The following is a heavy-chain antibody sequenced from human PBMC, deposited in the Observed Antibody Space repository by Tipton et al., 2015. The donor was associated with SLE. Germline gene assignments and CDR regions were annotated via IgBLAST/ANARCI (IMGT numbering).Heavy chain of an antibody. Sequence: TLSLTCAVYGGSFSGYYWSWIRQPPGKGLEWIGEINHSGSTNYNPSLKSRVTISIDPSKNQFSLKVSSVTAADTAVYYCARGRYCSSTSCSYYFDYWGQGTLVTVSS. CDR3: ARGRYCSSTSCSYYFDY. CDR2: INHSGST. J-gene: IGHJ4*02. CDR1: GGSFSGYY. V-gene: IGHV4-34*01. D-gene: IGHD2-2*01.